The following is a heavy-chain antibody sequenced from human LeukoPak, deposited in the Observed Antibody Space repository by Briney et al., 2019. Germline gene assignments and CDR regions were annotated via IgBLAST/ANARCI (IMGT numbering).Heavy chain of an antibody. CDR2: IRNHGNDE. J-gene: IGHJ4*02. CDR1: GFTFSRNV. V-gene: IGHV3-30*02. Sequence: GGSLRLSCAASGFTFSRNVMHGVRQAPGKGGEWVAMIRNHGNDEYHADSVKGRSSVSRDNSKNTMYLQMNSLRAEDTAVYYCAKDASWSLDYWGQGTLVTVSP. D-gene: IGHD6-13*01. CDR3: AKDASWSLDY.